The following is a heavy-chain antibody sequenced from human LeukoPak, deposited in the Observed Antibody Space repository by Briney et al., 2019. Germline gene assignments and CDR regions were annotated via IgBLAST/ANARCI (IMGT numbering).Heavy chain of an antibody. D-gene: IGHD2-2*01. CDR3: SRSPVPAAIMDY. CDR2: INSDGSST. J-gene: IGHJ4*02. Sequence: PGGSLRRSCAASGFTFSSYWMHWVRQAPGKGLVWVSRINSDGSSTSYADSVKGRFTISRDNAKNTLYLQMNSLRAEDTAVYYCSRSPVPAAIMDYWGQGTLVTVSS. V-gene: IGHV3-74*01. CDR1: GFTFSSYW.